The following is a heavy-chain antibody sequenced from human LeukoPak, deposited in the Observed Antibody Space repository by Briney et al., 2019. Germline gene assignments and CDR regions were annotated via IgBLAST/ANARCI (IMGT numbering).Heavy chain of an antibody. Sequence: PGGSLRLSCAASGFTFSSYGMHWVRQAPGKGLEWVAVIWHDGSNRYYAASVKGRFTISRDNSKNTLSLQMNSLRAEDTAVYYCAAIGETVDSWGQGTLVTVSS. V-gene: IGHV3-33*01. CDR3: AAIGETVDS. CDR2: IWHDGSNR. J-gene: IGHJ4*02. CDR1: GFTFSSYG. D-gene: IGHD2-2*02.